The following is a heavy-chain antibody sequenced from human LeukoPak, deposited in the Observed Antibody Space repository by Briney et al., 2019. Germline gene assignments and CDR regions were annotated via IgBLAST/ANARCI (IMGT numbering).Heavy chain of an antibody. CDR1: GFTFSSSA. J-gene: IGHJ4*02. CDR3: AKELYSDSRGYYYVGRVSDY. V-gene: IGHV3-30*04. D-gene: IGHD3-22*01. Sequence: GGSLRLSCAASGFTFSSSAIHWVRQAPGKVLEWVAVIPYDGSNKYYADSVKGRFTVSRDNSKNTLYLQVNSLRAEDTAVYYCAKELYSDSRGYYYVGRVSDYWGQGTLVTVSS. CDR2: IPYDGSNK.